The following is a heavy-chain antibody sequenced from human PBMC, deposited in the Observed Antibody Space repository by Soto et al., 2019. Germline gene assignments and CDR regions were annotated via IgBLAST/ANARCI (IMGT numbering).Heavy chain of an antibody. CDR1: GFTFSSYG. V-gene: IGHV3-30*18. Sequence: QVQLVESGGGVVQPGRSLRLSCAASGFTFSSYGMHWVRQAPGKGLEWVAVISYDGSNKYYADSVKGRFTISRDNSKNTLYLQMNSLRAEDTAVYYCAKTVVIIEDYFDYWGQGTLVTVSS. J-gene: IGHJ4*02. CDR2: ISYDGSNK. CDR3: AKTVVIIEDYFDY. D-gene: IGHD3-3*01.